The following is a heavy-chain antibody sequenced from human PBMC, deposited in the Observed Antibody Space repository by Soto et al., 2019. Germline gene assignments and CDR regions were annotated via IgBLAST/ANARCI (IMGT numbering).Heavy chain of an antibody. Sequence: SETLSLTCAVYGGSFSGYYWSWIRQPPGKGLEWIGEINHSGSTNYNPSLKSRVTISVDTSKNQFSLKLSSVTAADTAVYYCARGPSSSWGYGMDVWGQGTTVTVFS. CDR3: ARGPSSSWGYGMDV. D-gene: IGHD6-13*01. V-gene: IGHV4-34*01. CDR2: INHSGST. CDR1: GGSFSGYY. J-gene: IGHJ6*02.